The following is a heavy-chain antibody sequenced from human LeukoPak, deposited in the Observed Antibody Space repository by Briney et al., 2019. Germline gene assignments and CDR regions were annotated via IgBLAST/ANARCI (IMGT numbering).Heavy chain of an antibody. CDR1: GGTFSSYA. J-gene: IGHJ4*02. Sequence: SVKVSCKASGGTFSSYAISWVRQAPGQGLEWMGGIIPIFGTANYAQKFQGRVTITADESTSTAYMELSSLRSDDTAVYYCARAAYEIVTGYYRLWGQGTLVTVSS. V-gene: IGHV1-69*01. CDR3: ARAAYEIVTGYYRL. CDR2: IIPIFGTA. D-gene: IGHD3-9*01.